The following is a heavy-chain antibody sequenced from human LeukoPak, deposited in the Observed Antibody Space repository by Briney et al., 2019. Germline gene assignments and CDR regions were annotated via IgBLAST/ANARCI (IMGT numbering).Heavy chain of an antibody. J-gene: IGHJ4*02. CDR2: ISSSSSYI. CDR1: GFTFSSYS. D-gene: IGHD3-22*01. Sequence: PGGSLRLSCAASGFTFSSYSMNWVRQAPGKGLEWVSSISSSSSYIYYADSVKGRFTISRDNAKNSLYLQMNSLRAEDTAVYYCARDSVYYDSSGYYYSSWGQGTLVTVSS. CDR3: ARDSVYYDSSGYYYSS. V-gene: IGHV3-21*01.